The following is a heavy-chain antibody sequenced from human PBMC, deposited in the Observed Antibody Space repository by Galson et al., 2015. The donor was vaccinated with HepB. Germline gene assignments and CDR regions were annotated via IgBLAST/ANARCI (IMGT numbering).Heavy chain of an antibody. CDR1: GFTFSSYG. Sequence: SLRLSCAASGFTFSSYGMHWVRQAPGKGLEWVAVISYDGSNKYYADSVKGRFTISRDNSKNTLYLQMNSLRAEDTAVYYCAKDRADTAMEDSPFDYWGQGTLVTVS. CDR3: AKDRADTAMEDSPFDY. D-gene: IGHD5-18*01. CDR2: ISYDGSNK. V-gene: IGHV3-30*18. J-gene: IGHJ4*02.